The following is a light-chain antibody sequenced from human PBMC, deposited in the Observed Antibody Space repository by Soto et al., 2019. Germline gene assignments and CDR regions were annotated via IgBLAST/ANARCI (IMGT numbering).Light chain of an antibody. CDR1: NRDIGAYNL. J-gene: IGLJ3*02. V-gene: IGLV2-14*01. CDR3: SSYTTTSTLL. Sequence: QSALTQPASVSGSLGQSITISCTGSNRDIGAYNLVSWYQQYPDTAPKLIIYEVRNRPSGVSYRFTGSRSDNTASLTISALQADDESTFYCSSYTTTSTLLFGGGTKLTVL. CDR2: EVR.